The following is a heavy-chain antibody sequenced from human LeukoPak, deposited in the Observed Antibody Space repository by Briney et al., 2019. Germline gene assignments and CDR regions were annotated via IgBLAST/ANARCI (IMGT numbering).Heavy chain of an antibody. CDR1: RFTFSSYG. Sequence: GGSLRLSCAASRFTFSSYGMHWVRQAPGKGLEWVAVISYDGSNKYYADSVKGRFTISRDNSKNTLYLQMNSLRAEDTAVYYCAKEPRRDGYNYLDYWGQGTLVTVSS. CDR3: AKEPRRDGYNYLDY. D-gene: IGHD5-24*01. J-gene: IGHJ4*02. V-gene: IGHV3-30*18. CDR2: ISYDGSNK.